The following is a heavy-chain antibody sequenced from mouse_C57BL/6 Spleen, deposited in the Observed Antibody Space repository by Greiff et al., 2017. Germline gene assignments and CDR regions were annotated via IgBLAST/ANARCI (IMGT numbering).Heavy chain of an antibody. CDR1: GYTFTDYY. Sequence: EVQLQESGPELVKPGASVKMSCKASGYTFTDYYMHWVKQSHGKSLEWIGYIYPNNGGNGYNQKFKGKATLTVDTSSSTAYMELRSLTSEDSAVYYCARRGLDGYYAMDYWGQGTSVTVSA. D-gene: IGHD2-2*01. V-gene: IGHV1-34*01. J-gene: IGHJ4*01. CDR2: IYPNNGGN. CDR3: ARRGLDGYYAMDY.